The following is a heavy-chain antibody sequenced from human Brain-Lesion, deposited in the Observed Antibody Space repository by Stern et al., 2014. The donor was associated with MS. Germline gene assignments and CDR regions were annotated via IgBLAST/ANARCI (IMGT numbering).Heavy chain of an antibody. CDR2: LYYSGNT. V-gene: IGHV4-39*01. CDR3: AGEEDIRYCSGGSCTGNWFDP. CDR1: GGSVSSTSYA. D-gene: IGHD2-15*01. Sequence: QVQLLQPGPGLVKPSETLSLTCTVAGGSVSSTSYAWAWIRQPPGKGLEWIGTLYYSGNTYYSPSLKSRLTISLYTSKNQFSLQLGSVTAADTAVYYCAGEEDIRYCSGGSCTGNWFDPWGQGTLVTVSS. J-gene: IGHJ5*02.